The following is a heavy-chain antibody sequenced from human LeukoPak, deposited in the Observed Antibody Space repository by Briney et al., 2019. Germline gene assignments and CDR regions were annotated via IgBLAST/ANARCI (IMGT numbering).Heavy chain of an antibody. CDR2: INRDGSQK. CDR1: GFTLSAYW. J-gene: IGHJ3*02. CDR3: ASNLVAGTFDI. D-gene: IGHD6-19*01. Sequence: GGSLRLSCEATGFTLSAYWMAWVRQAPGKGLEWVANINRDGSQKHSMDSMEGRFTISRDNAKNSLYLQMNNLRAEDTAVYYCASNLVAGTFDIWGQGTMVTVSS. V-gene: IGHV3-7*01.